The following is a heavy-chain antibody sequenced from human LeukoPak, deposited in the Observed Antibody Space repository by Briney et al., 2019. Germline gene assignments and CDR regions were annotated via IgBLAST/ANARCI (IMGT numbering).Heavy chain of an antibody. CDR1: GFTFSSYA. D-gene: IGHD2-2*01. CDR3: AKVGYCSSPSCSPFDY. V-gene: IGHV3-23*01. CDR2: ISGSGGST. J-gene: IGHJ4*02. Sequence: GGSLRLSCAASGFTFSSYAMSWVRQAPGKGLEWVSAISGSGGSTYYADSVKGRFTISRDNSKNTLYLQMNSLRAEDTAVYYCAKVGYCSSPSCSPFDYWGQGTLVTVSS.